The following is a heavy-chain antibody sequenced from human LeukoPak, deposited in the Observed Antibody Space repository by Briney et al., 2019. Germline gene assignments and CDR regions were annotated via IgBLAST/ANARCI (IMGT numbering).Heavy chain of an antibody. V-gene: IGHV7-4-1*02. D-gene: IGHD3-3*01. CDR1: GYTFTSYA. Sequence: EASVKVSCKASGYTFTSYAMNWVRQAPGQGLEWMGWINTNTGNPTYAQGFTGRFVFSLDTSVSTAYLQISSLKAEDTAVYYCARSLPFTIFGVVNYYYYYMDVWGKGTTVTI. CDR3: ARSLPFTIFGVVNYYYYYMDV. J-gene: IGHJ6*03. CDR2: INTNTGNP.